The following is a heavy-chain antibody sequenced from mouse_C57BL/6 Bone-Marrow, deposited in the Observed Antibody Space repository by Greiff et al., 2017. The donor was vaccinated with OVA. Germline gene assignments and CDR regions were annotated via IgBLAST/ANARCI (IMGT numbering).Heavy chain of an antibody. Sequence: QVQLQQPGAELVKPGASGKLSCRASGYTFPSYWMPGGKQRPGRGLEWMGRIDPNSGGTKYNEKFNSKATLTVDKPSSTAYMQLSSLTSEDSAVYYCAIYYDYTWVAYWGQGTLVTVSA. CDR3: AIYYDYTWVAY. CDR1: GYTFPSYW. D-gene: IGHD2-4*01. J-gene: IGHJ3*01. CDR2: IDPNSGGT. V-gene: IGHV1-72*01.